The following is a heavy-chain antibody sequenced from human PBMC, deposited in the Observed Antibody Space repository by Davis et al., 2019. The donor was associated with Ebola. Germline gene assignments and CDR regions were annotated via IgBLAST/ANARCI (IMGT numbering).Heavy chain of an antibody. CDR3: ARVLTYYYGSGSYSADNDAFDI. CDR2: IYYSGST. Sequence: PGGSLRLSCTVSGGSISSYYWSWIRQPPGKGLEWIGYIYYSGSTNYNPSLKSRVTISVDTSKNQFSLKLSSVTAADTAVYYCARVLTYYYGSGSYSADNDAFDIWGQGTMVTVSS. J-gene: IGHJ3*02. D-gene: IGHD3-10*01. V-gene: IGHV4-59*01. CDR1: GGSISSYY.